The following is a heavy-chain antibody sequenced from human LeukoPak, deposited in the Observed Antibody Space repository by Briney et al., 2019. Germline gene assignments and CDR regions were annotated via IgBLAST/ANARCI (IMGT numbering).Heavy chain of an antibody. Sequence: GGSLRLSCAASGFTFSSYEMNWVRQAPGKGLEWVSHISTSGSTIYYANSVKGRFTISRDNAKNSVYLRMNSLRAEDTALYYCARGSGSSWYFYFDYWGQGTLVTVSS. V-gene: IGHV3-48*03. J-gene: IGHJ4*02. CDR3: ARGSGSSWYFYFDY. CDR2: ISTSGSTI. D-gene: IGHD6-13*01. CDR1: GFTFSSYE.